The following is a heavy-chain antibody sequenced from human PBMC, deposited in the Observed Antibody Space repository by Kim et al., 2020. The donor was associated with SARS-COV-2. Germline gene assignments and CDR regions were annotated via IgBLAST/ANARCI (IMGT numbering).Heavy chain of an antibody. V-gene: IGHV3-9*01. Sequence: GGSLRLSCAASGFTFDDYAMHWVRQAPGKGLEWVSGISWNSGSIGYADSVKGRFTISRDNAKNSLYLQMNSLRAEDTALYYCAKERIAAAGYPDAFDIWGQGTMVTVSS. CDR1: GFTFDDYA. CDR3: AKERIAAAGYPDAFDI. CDR2: ISWNSGSI. J-gene: IGHJ3*02. D-gene: IGHD6-13*01.